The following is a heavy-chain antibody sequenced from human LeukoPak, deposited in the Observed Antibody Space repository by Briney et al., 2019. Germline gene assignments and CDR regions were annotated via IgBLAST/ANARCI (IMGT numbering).Heavy chain of an antibody. V-gene: IGHV4-34*01. CDR1: GGSFSGYY. CDR2: INHSGST. CDR3: APYSGGYDAFDI. D-gene: IGHD1-26*01. J-gene: IGHJ3*02. Sequence: SETLSLTCAVYGGSFSGYYWSWIRQPPGKGLEWIGEINHSGSTNYNPSLKSRVTISVDTSKNQFSLKLSSVTAADTAVYYCAPYSGGYDAFDIWGQGTMVTVSS.